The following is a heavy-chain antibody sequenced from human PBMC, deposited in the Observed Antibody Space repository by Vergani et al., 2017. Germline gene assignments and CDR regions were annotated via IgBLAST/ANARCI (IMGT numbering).Heavy chain of an antibody. CDR3: ARDAYYDFWSGYYDDAFDI. CDR2: ISSSSSYT. J-gene: IGHJ3*02. V-gene: IGHV3-11*06. CDR1: GFTFSDYY. D-gene: IGHD3-3*01. Sequence: QVQLVESGGGVVQPGRSLRLSCAASGFTFSDYYMSWIRQAPGKGLEWVSYISSSSSYTNYADSVKGRFTISRDNAKNSLYLQMNSLRAEDTAVYYCARDAYYDFWSGYYDDAFDIWGQGTMVTVSS.